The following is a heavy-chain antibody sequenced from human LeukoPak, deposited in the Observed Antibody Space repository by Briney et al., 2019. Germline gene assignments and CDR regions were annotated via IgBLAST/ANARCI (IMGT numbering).Heavy chain of an antibody. J-gene: IGHJ4*02. CDR3: AREAVLRYFDWRYYFDY. CDR2: ISSSGSTI. D-gene: IGHD3-9*01. Sequence: PGGSLRLSCAASGFTFSSYWMSWVRQAPGKGLEWVSYISSSGSTIYYADSVKGRFTISRDNAKNSLYLQMNSLRAEDTAVYYCAREAVLRYFDWRYYFDYWGQGTLVTVS. V-gene: IGHV3-48*04. CDR1: GFTFSSYW.